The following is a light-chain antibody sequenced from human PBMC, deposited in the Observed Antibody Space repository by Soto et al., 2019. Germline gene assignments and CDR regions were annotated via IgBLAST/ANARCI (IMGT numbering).Light chain of an antibody. J-gene: IGLJ2*01. CDR3: AAWDDSLSAPRVV. Sequence: QSVLTQPPSASGTPGQRVTISCSGSSSNIGSNYVYWYQQLPGTAPKLLIYRNNQRPSGVTDRFSGSKSGTSASLAISGLRSEDEADYYCAAWDDSLSAPRVVFGGGTKLTVL. V-gene: IGLV1-47*01. CDR2: RNN. CDR1: SSNIGSNY.